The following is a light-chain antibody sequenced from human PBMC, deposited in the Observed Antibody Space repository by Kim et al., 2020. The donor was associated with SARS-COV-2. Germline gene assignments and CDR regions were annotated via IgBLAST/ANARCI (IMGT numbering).Light chain of an antibody. CDR3: QQRDNWPLT. V-gene: IGKV3-11*01. Sequence: SLSPGERATRSCRASQSISTYLDWYQQKPGQAPRLLITHISSRATGIPARFSGSGSGTDFTLTISSLEPEDVALYYCQQRDNWPLTFGGGTKLEI. J-gene: IGKJ4*01. CDR1: QSISTY. CDR2: HIS.